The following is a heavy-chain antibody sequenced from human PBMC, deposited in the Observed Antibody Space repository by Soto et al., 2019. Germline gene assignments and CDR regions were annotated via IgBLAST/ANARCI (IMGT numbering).Heavy chain of an antibody. CDR3: ARGGRYYYDSSGPNDY. D-gene: IGHD3-22*01. V-gene: IGHV3-11*01. CDR2: ISSSGSTI. CDR1: GFTFSDYY. J-gene: IGHJ4*02. Sequence: GGSLRLSCAASGFTFSDYYMRWIRQAPGKGLEWVSYISSSGSTIYYADSVKGRFTISRDNAKNSLYLQMNSLRAEDTAVYYCARGGRYYYDSSGPNDYWGQGTLVTVSS.